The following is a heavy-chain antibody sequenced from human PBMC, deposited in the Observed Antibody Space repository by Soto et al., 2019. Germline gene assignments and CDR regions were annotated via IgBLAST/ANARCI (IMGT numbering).Heavy chain of an antibody. D-gene: IGHD2-21*02. J-gene: IGHJ4*01. CDR1: GFSFRDHS. V-gene: IGHV3-48*02. Sequence: GSLRLSCVGSGFSFRDHSMNWVRQPPGKGLQWISYISSSSGNIYYADSVKGRFTVSRDNAKNTLFLQMNSLRDDDSAIYYCARLPKGSVVTGWGQGSLVTVSS. CDR2: ISSSSGNI. CDR3: ARLPKGSVVTG.